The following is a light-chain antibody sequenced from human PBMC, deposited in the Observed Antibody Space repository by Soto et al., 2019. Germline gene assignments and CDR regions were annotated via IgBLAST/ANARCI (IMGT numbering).Light chain of an antibody. Sequence: EIVLTQSPGTLSLFPGERATLSCRASQSVYNNYFAWYQQKPGQAPRLLIYDASSRATGIPDRFRGSGSGTDFTLTIDTLEPEDLAVYYCQQYGGSPPLTFGGGTKVEIK. V-gene: IGKV3-20*01. J-gene: IGKJ4*01. CDR3: QQYGGSPPLT. CDR1: QSVYNNY. CDR2: DAS.